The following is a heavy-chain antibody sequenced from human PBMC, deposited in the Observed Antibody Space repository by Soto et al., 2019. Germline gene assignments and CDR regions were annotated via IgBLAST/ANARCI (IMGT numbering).Heavy chain of an antibody. CDR3: THSAYSSSWYGVLVDY. CDR2: IYWVDDK. V-gene: IGHV2-5*02. D-gene: IGHD6-13*01. J-gene: IGHJ4*02. CDR1: GFSLSTSGVG. Sequence: QITLKESGPTLVKPTQTLTLTCTFSGFSLSTSGVGVGWIRQPPGKALEWLALIYWVDDKRYSPSLKHRLTITKDTSKNPVVLTMTNMDPVDTATYYCTHSAYSSSWYGVLVDYWGQGTLVTVSS.